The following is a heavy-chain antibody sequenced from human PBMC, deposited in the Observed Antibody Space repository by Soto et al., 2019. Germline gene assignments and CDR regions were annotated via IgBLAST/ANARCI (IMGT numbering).Heavy chain of an antibody. D-gene: IGHD7-27*01. V-gene: IGHV4-59*08. CDR3: AKNWNWGSLVH. Sequence: PSATLFLPCTFSCYSMSPDYWSWIRQSPGKGLEWIGFIYYGGSTNYTPSLKSRVTISVDTPKNQFSLKLSSVTAADTAVYYCAKNWNWGSLVHWGQG. CDR2: IYYGGST. J-gene: IGHJ1*01. CDR1: CYSMSPDY.